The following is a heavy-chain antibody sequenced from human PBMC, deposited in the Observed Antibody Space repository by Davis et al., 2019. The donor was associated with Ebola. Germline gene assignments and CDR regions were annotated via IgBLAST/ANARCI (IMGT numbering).Heavy chain of an antibody. CDR2: IIPILGIA. CDR1: GYTFTSYG. Sequence: AASVKVSCKASGYTFTSYGISWVRQAPGQGLEWMGRIIPILGIANYAQKFQGRVTITADKSTNTAYMELSSLRSEDTAVYYCASRPPYSGSYYGFLDYWGQGTLVTVSS. V-gene: IGHV1-69*04. CDR3: ASRPPYSGSYYGFLDY. J-gene: IGHJ4*02. D-gene: IGHD1-26*01.